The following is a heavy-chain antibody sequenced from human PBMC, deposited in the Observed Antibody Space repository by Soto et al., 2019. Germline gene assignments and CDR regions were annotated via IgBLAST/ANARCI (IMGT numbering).Heavy chain of an antibody. Sequence: EASVKVSCKASGYTFTSYAISSVRHAPGPGLEWMGWISAHNGNTNYAQKLQGRVTMTTDTSTSTAYMELRSLRSDDTAVYYCARAAGFGFPRGGYYYYYMNVWGKGTTVPVSS. CDR1: GYTFTSYA. J-gene: IGHJ6*03. D-gene: IGHD3-10*01. V-gene: IGHV1-18*01. CDR2: ISAHNGNT. CDR3: ARAAGFGFPRGGYYYYYMNV.